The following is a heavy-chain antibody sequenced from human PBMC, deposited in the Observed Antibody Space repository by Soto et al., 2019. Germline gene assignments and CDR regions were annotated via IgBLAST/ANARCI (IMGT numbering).Heavy chain of an antibody. CDR3: HRTVIGA. J-gene: IGHJ4*02. V-gene: IGHV3-15*01. Sequence: EVQLVGAGGGSVKPGESLRLSCAASGLALNDACVSWVRQAPGRGLEWVGRIKSKSDGGTVDYATPVKGRFIISRDKSTNMLYLQMNSLKTEDTAIYYCHRTVIGAGGQGTLVTVSS. D-gene: IGHD3-3*01. CDR2: IKSKSDGGTV. CDR1: GLALNDAC.